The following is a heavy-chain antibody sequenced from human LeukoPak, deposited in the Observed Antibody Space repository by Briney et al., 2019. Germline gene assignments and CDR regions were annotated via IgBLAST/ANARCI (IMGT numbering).Heavy chain of an antibody. CDR3: TRDPTYYLRYGYFDF. CDR2: INSVSSHI. V-gene: IGHV3-21*01. D-gene: IGHD3-9*01. CDR1: GFSLTSSA. J-gene: IGHJ4*02. Sequence: GGSLRLSCAASGFSLTSSAMNWVRQAPGKGLEWVSSINSVSSHIYYANSVRGRFTISRDNAKNSLYLQMSSLTAEDTAVYYCTRDPTYYLRYGYFDFWGQGVLVTVSS.